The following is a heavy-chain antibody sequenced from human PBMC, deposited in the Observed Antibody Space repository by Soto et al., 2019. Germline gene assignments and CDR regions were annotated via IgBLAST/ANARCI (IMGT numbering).Heavy chain of an antibody. Sequence: QVQLVESEGGVVYPGRSLRLSCTASGFSFSSYGVHWVRQAPGKGLEWVAVISYHGVNKYYADSVNGRFTISRDNSKNMVFLQMNSLRVEDTAVYYCGKYSDYGDHMDWFDPWGQGTLVTVSS. V-gene: IGHV3-30*18. CDR3: GKYSDYGDHMDWFDP. CDR2: ISYHGVNK. CDR1: GFSFSSYG. J-gene: IGHJ5*02. D-gene: IGHD4-17*01.